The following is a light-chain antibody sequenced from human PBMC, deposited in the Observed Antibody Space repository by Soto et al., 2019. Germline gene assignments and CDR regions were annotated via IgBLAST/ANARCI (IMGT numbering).Light chain of an antibody. V-gene: IGKV1-33*01. CDR2: DAS. CDR3: QQYDNLLLT. J-gene: IGKJ4*01. CDR1: QDITNY. Sequence: DIQMTQSPSSLSASVGDRVTITCQASQDITNYLNWYQQKPGKAPKLLIYDASSLETGVPSRFSGSGSGTDFTFTISSLQPEDIATYYCQQYDNLLLTFGGGTKVEFK.